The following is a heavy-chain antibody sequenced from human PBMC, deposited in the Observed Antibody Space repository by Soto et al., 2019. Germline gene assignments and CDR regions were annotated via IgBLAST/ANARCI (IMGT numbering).Heavy chain of an antibody. CDR1: RFTLSRYI. D-gene: IGHD3-16*01. CDR2: ITVSGDTT. J-gene: IGHJ4*02. Sequence: GGSLRLSCAASRFTLSRYIMTWVRQAPGKGLEWVSGITVSGDTTYYADSVKGRFTISRDNSKNTLYLQLNSLRAEDTAVYYCAKLCGTTDDLDYWGQGTLVTVSS. V-gene: IGHV3-23*01. CDR3: AKLCGTTDDLDY.